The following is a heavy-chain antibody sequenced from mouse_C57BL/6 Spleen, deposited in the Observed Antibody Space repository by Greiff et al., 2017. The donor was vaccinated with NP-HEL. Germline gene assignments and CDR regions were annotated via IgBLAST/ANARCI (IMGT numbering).Heavy chain of an antibody. CDR1: GYAFSSYW. Sequence: QVQLQQSGAELVKPGASVKISCKASGYAFSSYWMNWVKQRPGKGLEWIGQIYPGDGDTNYNGKFKGKATLTADKSSSTAYMQLSSLTSEDSAVYFCARAYYGSSLFDYWGQGTTLTVSS. CDR3: ARAYYGSSLFDY. D-gene: IGHD1-1*01. CDR2: IYPGDGDT. J-gene: IGHJ2*01. V-gene: IGHV1-80*01.